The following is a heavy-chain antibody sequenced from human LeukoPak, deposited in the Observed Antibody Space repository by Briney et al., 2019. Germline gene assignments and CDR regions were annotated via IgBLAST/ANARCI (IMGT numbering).Heavy chain of an antibody. V-gene: IGHV3-23*01. CDR1: GFTFSSHA. D-gene: IGHD3-22*01. CDR3: AKDTSGYYDSSGPPDAFDI. J-gene: IGHJ3*02. Sequence: GGSLRLSCAASGFTFSSHAMSWVRQAPGKGLEWVSAISGSGGSTYYADSVKGRFTISRDNSKNTLYLQMNSLRAEDTAVYYCAKDTSGYYDSSGPPDAFDIWGQGTMVTVSS. CDR2: ISGSGGST.